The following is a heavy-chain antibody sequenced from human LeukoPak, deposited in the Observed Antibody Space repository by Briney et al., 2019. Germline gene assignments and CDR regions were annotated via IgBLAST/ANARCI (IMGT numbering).Heavy chain of an antibody. V-gene: IGHV3-23*01. D-gene: IGHD4-17*01. Sequence: GGSLRLSCAASGFTFSSSAMSWVRQAPGKGLEWVSAICGSGGSTYYAGSVKGRFTISRDNSKNTLYLQMNSLRAEDTAVYYCAKDRIKVTNVSGYWGQGTLVTVSS. J-gene: IGHJ4*02. CDR3: AKDRIKVTNVSGY. CDR2: ICGSGGST. CDR1: GFTFSSSA.